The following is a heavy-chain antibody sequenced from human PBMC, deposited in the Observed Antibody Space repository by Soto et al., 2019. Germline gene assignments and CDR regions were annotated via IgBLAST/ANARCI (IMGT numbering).Heavy chain of an antibody. Sequence: SETLSLTCTVSGGSISSGGYSWSWLRQPPRKGLEWIGYIYYSGSTNYNPSLKSRVNISIDTSKKQFSLKLSSVTVADTAVYYCARHGMDYYDSSGYYYSPYYFDYWGQGTLVTVS. CDR3: ARHGMDYYDSSGYYYSPYYFDY. V-gene: IGHV4-61*08. J-gene: IGHJ4*02. CDR1: GGSISSGGYS. CDR2: IYYSGST. D-gene: IGHD3-22*01.